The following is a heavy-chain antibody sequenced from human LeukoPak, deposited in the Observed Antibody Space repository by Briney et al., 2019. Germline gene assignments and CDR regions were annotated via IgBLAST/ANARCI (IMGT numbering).Heavy chain of an antibody. V-gene: IGHV4-39*07. Sequence: SETLSLACTVSGGSISSSSYYWGWIRQPPGKGLEWIGSIYYSGSTYYNPSLKSRVTISVDTSKNQFSLKLSSVTAADTAVYYCASFSSGYYYLDYWGQGTLVTVSS. CDR2: IYYSGST. J-gene: IGHJ4*02. CDR1: GGSISSSSYY. CDR3: ASFSSGYYYLDY. D-gene: IGHD3-22*01.